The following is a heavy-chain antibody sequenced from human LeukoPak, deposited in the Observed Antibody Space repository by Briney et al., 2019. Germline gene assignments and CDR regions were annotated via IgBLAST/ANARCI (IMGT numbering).Heavy chain of an antibody. V-gene: IGHV4-59*08. J-gene: IGHJ5*02. D-gene: IGHD5-18*01. Sequence: SETLSLTCTASGGSISSYYWSWIRQPPGKGLEWIGYIYYSGSTNYNPSLKSRVTISVDTSKNQFSLKLSSVTAADTAVYYCARSRTAMVKVWFDPWGQGTLVTVSS. CDR3: ARSRTAMVKVWFDP. CDR1: GGSISSYY. CDR2: IYYSGST.